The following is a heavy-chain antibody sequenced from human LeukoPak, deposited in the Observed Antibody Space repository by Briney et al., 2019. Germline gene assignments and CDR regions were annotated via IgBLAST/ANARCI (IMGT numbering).Heavy chain of an antibody. D-gene: IGHD1-26*01. CDR3: ARGRGGSYHY. V-gene: IGHV3-74*01. CDR2: INTDGSTT. CDR1: GFTFSNDW. J-gene: IGHJ4*02. Sequence: GGSLRLSCAASGFTFSNDWMHWVRQAPGKGLVWVSRINTDGSTTTYADSVKGRFTISRDNAKNTLYLQMNSLRVEDTAVYYCARGRGGSYHYWGQGTLVPVSS.